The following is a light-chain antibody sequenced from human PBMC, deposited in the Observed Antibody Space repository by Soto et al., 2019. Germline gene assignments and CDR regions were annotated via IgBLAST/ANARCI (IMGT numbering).Light chain of an antibody. V-gene: IGKV1-39*01. J-gene: IGKJ3*01. CDR3: QQYYSCPFT. Sequence: DIQMTQSPSSVSASVGDTVTITCRASQDINVYLNWYQQKPGEVPKLLIYSASSLHSGVPSRFTGSGSETDFTLTIRSLQPEDFATYYCQQYYSCPFTFGPGTKVDIK. CDR1: QDINVY. CDR2: SAS.